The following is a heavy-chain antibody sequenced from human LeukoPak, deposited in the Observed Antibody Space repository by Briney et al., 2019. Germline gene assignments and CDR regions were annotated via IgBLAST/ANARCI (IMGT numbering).Heavy chain of an antibody. V-gene: IGHV4-39*01. Sequence: SETLRLSCTVSGGTISSCGYYWGWIRQPPGKGLEWIGSIYYSGSTYYNPSLKSRVTISVDTSKNQFSLKLSSVTAADTAVYYCARLRGMGAPGGVDYWGQGTLVTVSS. CDR2: IYYSGST. D-gene: IGHD1-26*01. J-gene: IGHJ4*02. CDR1: GGTISSCGYY. CDR3: ARLRGMGAPGGVDY.